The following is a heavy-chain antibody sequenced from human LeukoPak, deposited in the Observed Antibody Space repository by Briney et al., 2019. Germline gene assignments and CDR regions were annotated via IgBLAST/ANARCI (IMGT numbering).Heavy chain of an antibody. D-gene: IGHD2-15*01. CDR1: GGSFSGYY. CDR3: ARARCSGGSCYLRNYYGMDV. CDR2: INHSGST. Sequence: SETLSLTCAVYGGSFSGYYWSWIRQPPGKGLEWIGEINHSGSTNYNPSLKSRVTISVDTSKNQFSLKLSSVTAVDTAVYYCARARCSGGSCYLRNYYGMDVWGQGTTVTVSS. J-gene: IGHJ6*02. V-gene: IGHV4-34*01.